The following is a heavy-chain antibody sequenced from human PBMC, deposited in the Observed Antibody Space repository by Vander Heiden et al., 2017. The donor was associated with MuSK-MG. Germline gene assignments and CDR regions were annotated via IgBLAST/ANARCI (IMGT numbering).Heavy chain of an antibody. CDR1: GFTFRSYA. CDR2: ISGSGGST. D-gene: IGHD6-13*01. Sequence: VQLLESGGGLVPPGGSLRLSCAAAGFTFRSYAMCWVRQAPGQGLEWVAAISGSGGSTDYADSVKGRFTSSRYKGKNALYLQMNSLRAEDTAGYYCAKRCSSRSLYGGKWCDPWGQGTLVTVSS. J-gene: IGHJ5*02. CDR3: AKRCSSRSLYGGKWCDP. V-gene: IGHV3-23*01.